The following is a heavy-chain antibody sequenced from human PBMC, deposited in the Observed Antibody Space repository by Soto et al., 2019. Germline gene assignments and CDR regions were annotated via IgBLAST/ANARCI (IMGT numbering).Heavy chain of an antibody. CDR3: ARGSPTRVLRFLEWLVDY. J-gene: IGHJ4*02. CDR2: ISAYNGNT. CDR1: GYTFTSYG. D-gene: IGHD3-3*01. V-gene: IGHV1-18*01. Sequence: ASVKVSCKASGYTFTSYGISWVRQAPGQRLKWMGWISAYNGNTNYAQKLQGRVTMTTDTSTSTAYMELRSLRSDDTAVYYCARGSPTRVLRFLEWLVDYWGQGTLVTVSS.